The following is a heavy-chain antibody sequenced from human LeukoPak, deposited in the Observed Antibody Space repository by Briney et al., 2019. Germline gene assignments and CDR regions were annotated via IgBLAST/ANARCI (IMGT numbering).Heavy chain of an antibody. D-gene: IGHD6-13*01. CDR2: IKNKPDGGTT. Sequence: GGSLRLSCAASGFTFSDAYMHWVRQAPGAGLEWVGRIKNKPDGGTTDYAARVKGRFTISRDDSKNTLHLQMNSLKSEDTAVYYCTTVKPKYSGSWAYFDYWGQGTLVTVSS. V-gene: IGHV3-15*01. J-gene: IGHJ4*02. CDR1: GFTFSDAY. CDR3: TTVKPKYSGSWAYFDY.